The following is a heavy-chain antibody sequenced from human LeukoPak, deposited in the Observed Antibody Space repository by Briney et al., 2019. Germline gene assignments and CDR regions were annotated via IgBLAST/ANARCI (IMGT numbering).Heavy chain of an antibody. J-gene: IGHJ3*02. CDR2: INPNSGGT. CDR3: ARIYDGNPYYYDSSGYRGQDAFDI. D-gene: IGHD3-22*01. CDR1: GYTFTGYY. Sequence: ASVKVSCKASGYTFTGYYMHWVRQAPGQGLEWMGWINPNSGGTNYAQKFQGRVTMTRDTSISTAYMELSRLRSDDTAVYYCARIYDGNPYYYDSSGYRGQDAFDIWGQGTMVTVSS. V-gene: IGHV1-2*02.